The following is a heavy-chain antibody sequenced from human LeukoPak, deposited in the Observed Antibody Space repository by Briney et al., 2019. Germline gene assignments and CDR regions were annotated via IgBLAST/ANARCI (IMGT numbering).Heavy chain of an antibody. D-gene: IGHD4-17*01. CDR2: IIPIFGTA. V-gene: IGHV1-69*05. Sequence: ASVKVSCKASGGTFSSYAISWVRQAPGQGLEWMGGIIPIFGTANYAQKFQGRVTITTDESTSTAYMELSSLRSEDTAVYYCARDSDGDYKANAFDIWGQGTMVTVSS. CDR1: GGTFSSYA. CDR3: ARDSDGDYKANAFDI. J-gene: IGHJ3*02.